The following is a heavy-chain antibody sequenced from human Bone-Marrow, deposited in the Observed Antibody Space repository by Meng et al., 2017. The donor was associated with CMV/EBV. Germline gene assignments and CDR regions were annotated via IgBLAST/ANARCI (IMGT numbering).Heavy chain of an antibody. D-gene: IGHD3-3*01. CDR2: INPNSGGT. CDR1: GYTFTGYY. CDR3: ARGFDYDFWSGYYPQGDY. J-gene: IGHJ4*02. V-gene: IGHV1-2*02. Sequence: VSVKVSCKASGYTFTGYYMHWVRQAPGQGLEWMGWINPNSGGTNYAQKFQGRVTMTRDTSISTAYMELSRLRSDDTAVYYCARGFDYDFWSGYYPQGDYWGQGTLVTVSS.